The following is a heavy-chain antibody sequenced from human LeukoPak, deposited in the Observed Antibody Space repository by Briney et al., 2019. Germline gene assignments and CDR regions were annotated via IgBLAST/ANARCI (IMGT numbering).Heavy chain of an antibody. V-gene: IGHV3-7*01. D-gene: IGHD6-13*01. CDR1: GFNFRAYW. J-gene: IGHJ4*02. CDR3: ARRWWQQLVVTLFDY. CDR2: IHQHGSKE. Sequence: GGSLRLSCTTSGFNFRAYWMGWVRQAPGKGLEWVANIHQHGSKENYVDSVKGRFTISRDNAKNSLYLQMNSLRAEDTAVYYCARRWWQQLVVTLFDYWGRGTLVTVSS.